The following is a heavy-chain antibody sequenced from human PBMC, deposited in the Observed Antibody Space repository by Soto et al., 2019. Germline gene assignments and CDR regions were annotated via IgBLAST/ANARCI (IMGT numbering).Heavy chain of an antibody. V-gene: IGHV1-3*01. CDR1: GYTFTSYA. J-gene: IGHJ3*02. CDR2: INAGNGNT. Sequence: ASVKVSCKASGYTFTSYAMHWVRQAPGQRLEWMGWINAGNGNTKYSQKFQGRVTITRDTSASTAHMELSSLRSEDTAVYYCARSLGYCSGGSCYSADDAFDIWGQGTMVTVS. CDR3: ARSLGYCSGGSCYSADDAFDI. D-gene: IGHD2-15*01.